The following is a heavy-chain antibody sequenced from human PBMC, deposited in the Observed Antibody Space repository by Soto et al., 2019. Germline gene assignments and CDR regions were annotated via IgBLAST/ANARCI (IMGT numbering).Heavy chain of an antibody. J-gene: IGHJ4*02. V-gene: IGHV4-59*01. Sequence: QVQLQESGPGLVKPSETLSLTCTVSGGSISSYYWSWIRQPPGKGLEWIGYIYYSGSTNYNPSLTSRVTISVDTSKNQFSLKLSSVTAADTAVYYCARGSSGYGLVDYWGQGTLVTVSS. CDR1: GGSISSYY. CDR3: ARGSSGYGLVDY. D-gene: IGHD3-22*01. CDR2: IYYSGST.